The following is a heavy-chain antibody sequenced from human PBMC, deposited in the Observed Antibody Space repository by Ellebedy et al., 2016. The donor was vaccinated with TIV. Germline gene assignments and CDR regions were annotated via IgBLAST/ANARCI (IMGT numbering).Heavy chain of an antibody. V-gene: IGHV3-23*01. Sequence: GESLKISCAASGFTFSSYAMSWVRQAPGKGLEWVSGISAGGGSTYYADSVKGRSTISRDNSKNTLYLQMNSLRAEDTAVYFCAKDSSSGWGKVFDYWGQGTLVTVSS. J-gene: IGHJ4*02. CDR2: ISAGGGST. CDR3: AKDSSSGWGKVFDY. CDR1: GFTFSSYA. D-gene: IGHD6-19*01.